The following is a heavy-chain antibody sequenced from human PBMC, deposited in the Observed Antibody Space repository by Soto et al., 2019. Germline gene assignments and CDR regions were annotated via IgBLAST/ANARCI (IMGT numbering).Heavy chain of an antibody. CDR1: GGSISRYY. Sequence: SETLSLTCTVSGGSISRYYWSWIRQPAGKGLEWIGRIYTSGSTNYNPSLKSRVTMSVDTSKNQLSLKLSSVTAADTAVYYCARDMGCSSNSCYSDYWGQGTLVTVPS. D-gene: IGHD2-2*01. CDR3: ARDMGCSSNSCYSDY. CDR2: IYTSGST. J-gene: IGHJ4*02. V-gene: IGHV4-4*07.